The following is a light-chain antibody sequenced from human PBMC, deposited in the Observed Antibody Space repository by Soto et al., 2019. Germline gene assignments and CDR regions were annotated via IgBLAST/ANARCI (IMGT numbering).Light chain of an antibody. CDR1: SSDVGGYNF. V-gene: IGLV2-8*01. CDR2: EVN. CDR3: SSFAGFHHRFV. J-gene: IGLJ1*01. Sequence: QSVLTQPPSASGSPGQSVTISCTGTSSDVGGYNFVSWYQQHPGKAPKLMIYEVNKRPSGVPDRFSGSKSGNTASLTVSGLQAEDEADYYCSSFAGFHHRFVFGTGTKVTVL.